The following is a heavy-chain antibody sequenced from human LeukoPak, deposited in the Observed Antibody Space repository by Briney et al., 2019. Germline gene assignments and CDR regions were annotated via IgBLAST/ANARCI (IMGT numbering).Heavy chain of an antibody. CDR3: AREISASSSWDY. J-gene: IGHJ4*02. V-gene: IGHV1-2*02. D-gene: IGHD6-13*01. CDR2: INPNSGGT. CDR1: GYTFTGYY. Sequence: ASVKVSCKASGYTFTGYYMHWVRQAPGQGLEWMGWINPNSGGTNYAQKFQGRVTMTRDTSISTAHMELSRLRSDDTAVYCCAREISASSSWDYWGQGTLVTVSS.